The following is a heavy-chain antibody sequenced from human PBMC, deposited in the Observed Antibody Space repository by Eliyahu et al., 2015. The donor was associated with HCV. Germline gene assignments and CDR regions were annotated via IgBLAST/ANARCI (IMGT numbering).Heavy chain of an antibody. Sequence: EVQLVESGGGLVQPGGSLRLSCAASGLTLSTYSVNWVRQAPGKGLEWVAYISSRSGTIYYADSVEGRFTISRDNAKNSVYLQMNSLRDEDAAVYFCATHGLGNGFYWFFDLWGRGTLVTVSS. CDR3: ATHGLGNGFYWFFDL. CDR2: ISSRSGTI. V-gene: IGHV3-48*02. CDR1: GLTLSTYS. D-gene: IGHD3-16*01. J-gene: IGHJ2*01.